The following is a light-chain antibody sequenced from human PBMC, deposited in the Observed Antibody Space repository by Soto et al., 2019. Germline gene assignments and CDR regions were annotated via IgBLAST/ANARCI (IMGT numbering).Light chain of an antibody. CDR3: QSYESSLSVV. V-gene: IGLV1-40*01. Sequence: QAVVTQPPSVSGAPGQRVTISCTGSSSNIGAGYDVHWYQQLPGTAPKLLIYGNSNRPSGVPDRFSGSKSGTSASLAITGLRAGDEADYYCQSYESSLSVVFGGGTKVPAL. CDR1: SSNIGAGYD. J-gene: IGLJ2*01. CDR2: GNS.